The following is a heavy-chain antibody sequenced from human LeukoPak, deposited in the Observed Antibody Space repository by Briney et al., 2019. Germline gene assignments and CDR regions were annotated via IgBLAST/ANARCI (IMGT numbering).Heavy chain of an antibody. J-gene: IGHJ4*02. CDR2: IYYSGST. CDR1: GGSISSYY. V-gene: IGHV4-59*01. Sequence: SETLSLTCTVSGGSISSYYWSWIRQPPGKGLEWIGYIYYSGSTNYNPSLKSRVTISVDTSKNQLSLKLSSVTAADTAVYYCARAGVPGLFDYWGQGTLVTVSS. CDR3: ARAGVPGLFDY. D-gene: IGHD1-1*01.